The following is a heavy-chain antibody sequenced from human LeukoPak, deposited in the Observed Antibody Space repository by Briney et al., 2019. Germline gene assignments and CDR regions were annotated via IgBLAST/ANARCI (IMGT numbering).Heavy chain of an antibody. CDR1: GFTFSSYG. V-gene: IGHV3-30*18. CDR3: ANENYYGSGSYPDY. J-gene: IGHJ4*02. CDR2: ISYDGSNK. Sequence: GGSLRLYCAASGFTFSSYGIHWVRQAPGKGLEWVALISYDGSNKYYADSVKGRFTISRDNSKNTLYLQMNSLRAEDTAVYYCANENYYGSGSYPDYWGQGTLVTVSS. D-gene: IGHD3-10*01.